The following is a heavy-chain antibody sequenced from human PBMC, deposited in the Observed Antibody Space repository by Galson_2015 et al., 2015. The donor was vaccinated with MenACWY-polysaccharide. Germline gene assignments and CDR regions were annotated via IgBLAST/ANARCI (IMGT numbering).Heavy chain of an antibody. Sequence: SVKVSCKASGYTFTGYYLHWVRQAPGQGLEWLGWINPKSGGAKYAQDFQGRVTMTRDTSNGTAYMDLSRLRSDDTAVYSCARGHNWGYYYGMDVWSQGTTVTVSS. J-gene: IGHJ6*02. CDR3: ARGHNWGYYYGMDV. D-gene: IGHD3-16*01. CDR1: GYTFTGYY. V-gene: IGHV1-2*02. CDR2: INPKSGGA.